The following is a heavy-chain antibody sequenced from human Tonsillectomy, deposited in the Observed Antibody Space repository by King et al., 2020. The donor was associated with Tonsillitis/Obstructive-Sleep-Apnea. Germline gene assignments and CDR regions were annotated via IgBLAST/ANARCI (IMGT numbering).Heavy chain of an antibody. J-gene: IGHJ3*02. D-gene: IGHD5-12*01. V-gene: IGHV3-30*01. CDR2: ISYDGSNK. CDR1: GFTFSSYA. Sequence: VQLVESGGGVVQPGRSLRLSCAASGFTFSSYAMHWVRQAPGKGLEWVAVISYDGSNKYYADSVKGRFTISRDNSKNTLYLQMNSLRAEDTAVYYCARDGGLAFDIWGQGTMVTVSS. CDR3: ARDGGLAFDI.